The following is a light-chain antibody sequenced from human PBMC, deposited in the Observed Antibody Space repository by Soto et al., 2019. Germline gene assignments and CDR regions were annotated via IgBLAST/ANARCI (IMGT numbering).Light chain of an antibody. CDR2: DES. CDR3: HQNSSMLY. J-gene: IGKJ4*01. Sequence: DIQMTQSPSSLSASVGDRVTIACHSSHDVGWNLNWFQQKPGEAPKLRIYDESNLERGVPARFIGSGYGTDFTLTISSMPPEDFATYYCHQNSSMLYFGGGT. V-gene: IGKV1-33*01. CDR1: HDVGWN.